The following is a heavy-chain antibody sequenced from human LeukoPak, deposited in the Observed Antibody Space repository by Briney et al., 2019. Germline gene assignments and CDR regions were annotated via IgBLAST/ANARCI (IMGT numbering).Heavy chain of an antibody. V-gene: IGHV4-34*01. D-gene: IGHD3-3*01. CDR1: GGSFSGYY. CDR3: ARGRITIS. Sequence: SETLSLTCAVFGGSFSGYYWSWIRQPPGKGLEWIGEINHSGSTNYNPSLKSQVTISVDTSKNQFSLKLSSVTAADTSVYYCARGRITISWGQGTLVTVSS. CDR2: INHSGST. J-gene: IGHJ5*02.